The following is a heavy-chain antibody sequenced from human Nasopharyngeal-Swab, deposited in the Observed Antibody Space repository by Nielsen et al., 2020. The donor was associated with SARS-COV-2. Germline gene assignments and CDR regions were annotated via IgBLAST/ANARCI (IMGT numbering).Heavy chain of an antibody. Sequence: GGSLRLSCVASGFRDYSMNWVRQAPGKGLAWVSSLSSSSSDIYYADSVKGRFTIPRDNAKNSLYLQMNNLRAEDTAVYYCARGYCSSGSCYAKHYGMDVWGQGTTVTVSS. CDR3: ARGYCSSGSCYAKHYGMDV. J-gene: IGHJ6*02. CDR1: GFRDYS. V-gene: IGHV3-21*01. D-gene: IGHD2-15*01. CDR2: LSSSSSDI.